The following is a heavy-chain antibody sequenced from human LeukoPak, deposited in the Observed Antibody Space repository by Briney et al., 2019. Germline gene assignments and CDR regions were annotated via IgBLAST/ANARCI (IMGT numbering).Heavy chain of an antibody. CDR3: ARGPPSVSTYYYYYMDV. J-gene: IGHJ6*03. CDR2: INHSGST. V-gene: IGHV4-34*01. D-gene: IGHD3-16*02. CDR1: AGSFSGYY. Sequence: PSETLSLTCAVYAGSFSGYYWSWIRQPPGKGLEWIGEINHSGSTNYNPSLKSRVTISVDTSKNQFSLKLSSVTAADTAVYYCARGPPSVSTYYYYYMDVWGKGTTVTVSS.